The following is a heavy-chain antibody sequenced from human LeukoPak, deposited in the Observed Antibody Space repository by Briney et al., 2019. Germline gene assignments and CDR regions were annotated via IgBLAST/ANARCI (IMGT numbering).Heavy chain of an antibody. V-gene: IGHV4-59*12. CDR2: IYYSGST. Sequence: PSETLSLTCTVSGGSISSYYWSWIRQPPGKGLEWIGYIYYSGSTNYNPSLKSRVTISVDTSKNQFSLKLSSVTAADTAVYYCARGYGSYDGDAFDIWGQGTMVTVSS. J-gene: IGHJ3*02. CDR1: GGSISSYY. D-gene: IGHD1-26*01. CDR3: ARGYGSYDGDAFDI.